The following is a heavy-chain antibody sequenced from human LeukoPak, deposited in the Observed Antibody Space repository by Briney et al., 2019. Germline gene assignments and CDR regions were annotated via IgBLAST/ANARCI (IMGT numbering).Heavy chain of an antibody. CDR3: AREVHSINYYDSSGSFDI. Sequence: ASVKVSCKASGYTFTGYYMHWVRQAPGQGLEWMGWINPNSGGTNYAQKFQGRVTMTRDTSISTAYMELSRLRSDDTAVYYCAREVHSINYYDSSGSFDIWGRGTMVTVSS. CDR2: INPNSGGT. D-gene: IGHD3-22*01. V-gene: IGHV1-2*02. CDR1: GYTFTGYY. J-gene: IGHJ3*02.